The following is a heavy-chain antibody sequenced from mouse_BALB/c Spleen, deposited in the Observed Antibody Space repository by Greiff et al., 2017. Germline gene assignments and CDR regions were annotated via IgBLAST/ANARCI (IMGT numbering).Heavy chain of an antibody. V-gene: IGHV14-3*02. D-gene: IGHD2-4*01. J-gene: IGHJ4*01. CDR3: APAYDYDNAMDY. Sequence: EVKLVESGAELVKPGASVKLSCTASGFNIKDTYMHWVKQRPEQGLEWIGRIDPANGNTKYDPKFQGKATITADTSSNTAYLQLSSLTSEDTAVYYCAPAYDYDNAMDYWGQGTSVTVSS. CDR2: IDPANGNT. CDR1: GFNIKDTY.